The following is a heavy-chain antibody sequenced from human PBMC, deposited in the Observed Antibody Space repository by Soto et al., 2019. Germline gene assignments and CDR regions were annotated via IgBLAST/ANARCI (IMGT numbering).Heavy chain of an antibody. V-gene: IGHV4-4*01. CDR2: IFHDGTA. CDR3: ARLVYDTRLNYMYFDF. Sequence: ETLALTCAVSGVSISSGNWWTCVRQTPQRGLEYIGEIFHDGTANYYPSFERRVAISVDTSKNQFSLKLTSVTAADTAIYFCARLVYDTRLNYMYFDFWGQGALVTVSS. D-gene: IGHD2-8*01. CDR1: GVSISSGNW. J-gene: IGHJ4*02.